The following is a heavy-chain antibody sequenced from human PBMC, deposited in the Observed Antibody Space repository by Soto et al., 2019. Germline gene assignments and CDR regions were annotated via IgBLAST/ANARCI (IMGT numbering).Heavy chain of an antibody. D-gene: IGHD3-3*01. Sequence: QITLKESGPTLVKPTQTLTLTCTFSGFSLSTSGVGVGWIRQPPGKALEWLALIYWDDDKRYSPSLKSRLTITKDTSKNQVDLTMTNMDPVDTATYYCARQRITIFGVVIKGLDYWGQGTLVTVSS. CDR2: IYWDDDK. CDR1: GFSLSTSGVG. V-gene: IGHV2-5*02. CDR3: ARQRITIFGVVIKGLDY. J-gene: IGHJ4*02.